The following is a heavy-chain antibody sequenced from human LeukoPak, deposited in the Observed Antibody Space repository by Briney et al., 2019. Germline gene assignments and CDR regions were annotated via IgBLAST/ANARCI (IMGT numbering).Heavy chain of an antibody. CDR1: GGTFSSYA. J-gene: IGHJ4*02. Sequence: ASVKVSCKASGGTFSSYAISWVRQAPGQGLEWMGGIIPIFGTANYAQKFQGRVTITADESTSTAYMELSSLRSEDTAVYYCARCEYSYGCYSDYWGQGTLVTVSS. V-gene: IGHV1-69*13. CDR3: ARCEYSYGCYSDY. CDR2: IIPIFGTA. D-gene: IGHD5-18*01.